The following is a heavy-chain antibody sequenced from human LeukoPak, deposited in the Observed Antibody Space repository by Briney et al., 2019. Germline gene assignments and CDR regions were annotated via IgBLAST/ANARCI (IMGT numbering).Heavy chain of an antibody. V-gene: IGHV3-33*01. D-gene: IGHD3-22*01. Sequence: PGRSLRLSCAASGFTFSSYGMHWVRQAPGKGREWVAVIWYEGSNKYYADSVKGRFTISRDNYKNTLYLQMNSLRAEDTAVYSCARAREYYYDSSGQDSWGQGTLVTVSS. CDR2: IWYEGSNK. CDR3: ARAREYYYDSSGQDS. CDR1: GFTFSSYG. J-gene: IGHJ4*02.